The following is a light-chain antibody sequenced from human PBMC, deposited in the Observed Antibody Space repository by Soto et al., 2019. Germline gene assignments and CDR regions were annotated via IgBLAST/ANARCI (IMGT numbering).Light chain of an antibody. CDR3: QQGHSTPYT. CDR2: AAS. J-gene: IGKJ2*01. CDR1: QNIRNY. V-gene: IGKV1-39*01. Sequence: DIQMTQSPYSLSASVGDRVTITCRASQNIRNYLNWYQQKPGDAPKLLIYAASTLQGAVPSRFSGSGSGTDFTLTISSLQPEDFATYHCQQGHSTPYTFGQGNRLEI.